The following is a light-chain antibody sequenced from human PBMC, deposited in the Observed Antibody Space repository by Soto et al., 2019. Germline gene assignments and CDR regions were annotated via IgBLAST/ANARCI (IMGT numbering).Light chain of an antibody. Sequence: DIQFTQSPSFLSASVGDRVTITCRASQGISTFLAWYQQKPGKAPKLLIYAASTLQSGVPSRFRGSGSGTDFTLTISRLQPEDFATYFCQQLNSYPLTLGGGTKVDIK. CDR2: AAS. CDR1: QGISTF. V-gene: IGKV1-9*01. CDR3: QQLNSYPLT. J-gene: IGKJ4*01.